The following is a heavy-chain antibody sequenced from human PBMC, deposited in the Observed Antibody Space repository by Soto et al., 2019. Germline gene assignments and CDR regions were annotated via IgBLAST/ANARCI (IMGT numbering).Heavy chain of an antibody. J-gene: IGHJ6*02. V-gene: IGHV4-30-2*01. D-gene: IGHD3-10*02. CDR1: GGSISSGGYS. CDR2: IYHSGST. Sequence: SETLSLTCAVSGGSISSGGYSWSWIRQPPGKGLEWIGYIYHSGSTNYNPSLKSRVTISVDKSKSQFSLKLSSVTAADTAVYYCASVRGGYYYAMDVWGQGPRSPSP. CDR3: ASVRGGYYYAMDV.